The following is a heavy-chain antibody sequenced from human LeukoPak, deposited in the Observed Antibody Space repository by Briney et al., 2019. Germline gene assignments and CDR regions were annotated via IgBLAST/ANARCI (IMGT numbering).Heavy chain of an antibody. CDR3: ARSSIVAPADY. V-gene: IGHV4-39*07. D-gene: IGHD3-22*01. CDR1: GGSISSSSYY. J-gene: IGHJ4*02. Sequence: SETLSLTCIVSGGSISSSSYYWGWIRQPPGKGLEWIGSIYYSGSTYYNPSLKSRVTISVDTSKNQFSLKLSSVTAADTAVYYCARSSIVAPADYWGQGTLVTVSS. CDR2: IYYSGST.